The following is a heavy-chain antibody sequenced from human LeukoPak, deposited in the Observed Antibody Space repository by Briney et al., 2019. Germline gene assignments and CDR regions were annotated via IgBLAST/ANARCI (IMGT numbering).Heavy chain of an antibody. CDR2: SSSRKNIV. J-gene: IGHJ4*02. CDR3: VRDQQWESPHYFDY. D-gene: IGHD1-26*01. CDR1: GFSFDNYG. V-gene: IGHV3-48*01. Sequence: PGGSLRLSCVTSGFSFDNYGMSWVRQAPGKGLEWISYSSSRKNIVNYADSVKGRFTISRDKAKTSLYLQMNSLRAEDTAVYYCVRDQQWESPHYFDYWGQGTPVTVSS.